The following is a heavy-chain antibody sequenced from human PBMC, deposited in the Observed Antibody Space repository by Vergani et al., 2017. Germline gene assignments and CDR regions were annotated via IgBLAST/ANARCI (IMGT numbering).Heavy chain of an antibody. CDR2: INPSGGST. Sequence: QVLLVQSGAEVKKPGASVRVSCKTSGYTFTNNYIHWVRQAPGQGLEWMGIINPSGGSTTYAQQFQGRLTMTRDTSTSTVYMDLSNLRSEDTAVYYCARPHGDNLPPDPRRLDYWVQGTLVTVSS. J-gene: IGHJ4*02. D-gene: IGHD1-1*01. CDR1: GYTFTNNY. CDR3: ARPHGDNLPPDPRRLDY. V-gene: IGHV1-46*03.